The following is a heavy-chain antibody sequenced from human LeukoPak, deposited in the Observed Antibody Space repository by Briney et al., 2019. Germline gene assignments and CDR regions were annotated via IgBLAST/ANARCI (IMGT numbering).Heavy chain of an antibody. D-gene: IGHD3-16*01. Sequence: GGSLRLSCAVSGFTVSSNYMSWVRQAPRKGLEWVSVIYSGGSTYYADSVKDRFTISRDNSKNTLYLQMNSLRAEDTAVYYCTRVLWGGIDYWGQGTLVTVSS. CDR2: IYSGGST. V-gene: IGHV3-66*01. J-gene: IGHJ4*02. CDR1: GFTVSSNY. CDR3: TRVLWGGIDY.